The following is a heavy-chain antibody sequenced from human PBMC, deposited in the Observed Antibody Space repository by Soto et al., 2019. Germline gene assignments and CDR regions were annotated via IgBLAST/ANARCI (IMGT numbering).Heavy chain of an antibody. Sequence: QVQLVESGGGVVQPGRSLRLSCEASGFTFSSYGMHWVRQAPGKGLEWVAVISYDGSNKYYADSVKGRFTISRDNSKNTRYLQMNSLRAEDTAVYYCAKIGGCCGSEPGVGWGQGTLVTVSS. CDR2: ISYDGSNK. CDR1: GFTFSSYG. J-gene: IGHJ4*02. CDR3: AKIGGCCGSEPGVG. D-gene: IGHD1-26*01. V-gene: IGHV3-30*18.